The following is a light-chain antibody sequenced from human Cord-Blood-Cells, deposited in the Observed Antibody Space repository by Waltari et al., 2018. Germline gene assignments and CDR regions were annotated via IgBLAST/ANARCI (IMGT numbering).Light chain of an antibody. CDR2: EGS. J-gene: IGLJ1*01. V-gene: IGLV2-23*01. CDR3: CSYAGSFYV. CDR1: SSDVGSYHL. Sequence: QSALTQPASVSGSPGQSITISCTGTSSDVGSYHLVSWYQQHPGKAPKLMISEGSKRPSGVSNRFSGSKSGNTASLTISGLQAEDEADYYCCSYAGSFYVFGTGTKVTVL.